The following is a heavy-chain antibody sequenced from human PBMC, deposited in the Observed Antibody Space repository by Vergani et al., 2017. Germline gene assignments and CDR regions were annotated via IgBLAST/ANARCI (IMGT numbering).Heavy chain of an antibody. CDR2: IYYSGST. CDR3: ARFIVDIVATSFNWFDP. CDR1: GGSISSYY. Sequence: QVQLQESGPGLVKPSETLSLTCTVSGGSISSYYWSWIRQPPGKGLEWIGYIYYSGSTNYNPSLKSRVTISVDTSKNQFSLKLSSVTAADTAVYYCARFIVDIVATSFNWFDPWGHGTLVTVSS. D-gene: IGHD5-12*01. J-gene: IGHJ5*02. V-gene: IGHV4-59*01.